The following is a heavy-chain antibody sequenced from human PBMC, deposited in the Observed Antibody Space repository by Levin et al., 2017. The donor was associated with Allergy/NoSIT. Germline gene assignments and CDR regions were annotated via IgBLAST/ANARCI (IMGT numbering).Heavy chain of an antibody. Sequence: SLKISCAASGFTFDDYAMHWVRQAPGKGLEWVSGITSNSGVIAYADSVKGRFTISRDNAKNSLYLQMNSLRAEDTAFYYCAKASAPYDYAYFDNWGQGTLVTVSS. V-gene: IGHV3-9*01. D-gene: IGHD4/OR15-4a*01. CDR2: ITSNSGVI. CDR3: AKASAPYDYAYFDN. CDR1: GFTFDDYA. J-gene: IGHJ4*02.